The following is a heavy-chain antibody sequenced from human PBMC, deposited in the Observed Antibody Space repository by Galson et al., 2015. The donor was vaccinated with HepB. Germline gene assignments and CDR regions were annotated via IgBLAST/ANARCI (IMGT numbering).Heavy chain of an antibody. CDR3: ARSAPNSGSYFIDY. V-gene: IGHV3-30*04. CDR1: GFTFSSYA. J-gene: IGHJ4*02. CDR2: ISYDGSNK. D-gene: IGHD1-26*01. Sequence: SLRLSCAASGFTFSSYAMHWVRQAPGKGLEWVAVISYDGSNKYYADSVKGRFTISRDNSKNTLYLQMNSLRAEDTAVYYCARSAPNSGSYFIDYWGQGTLVTVSS.